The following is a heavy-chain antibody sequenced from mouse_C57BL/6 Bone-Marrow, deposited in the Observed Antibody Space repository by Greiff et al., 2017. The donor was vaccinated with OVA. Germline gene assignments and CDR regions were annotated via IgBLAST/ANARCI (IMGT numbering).Heavy chain of an antibody. J-gene: IGHJ4*01. CDR3: ARGRAAYAMDY. Sequence: QVQLQQPGAELVKPGASVKLSCKASGYTFTSYWMHWVKPRPGQGLEWIGMIHPNSGSTNYNEKFKSKATLTVDKSSSTAYMQLSSLTSEDSAVYYCARGRAAYAMDYWGQGTSVTVSS. V-gene: IGHV1-64*01. CDR1: GYTFTSYW. CDR2: IHPNSGST. D-gene: IGHD3-3*01.